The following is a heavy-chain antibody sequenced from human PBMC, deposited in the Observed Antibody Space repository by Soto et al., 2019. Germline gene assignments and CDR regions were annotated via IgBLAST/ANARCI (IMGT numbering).Heavy chain of an antibody. Sequence: QVQLVQSGAEVKKPGASVKVSCKASGYTFTSYGISWVRQAPGQGLEWMGWISAYNGNTNYAQKLQGRVTMTTDTSTSTAYMELRSLRSDDTAVYYCARDSRHVAVAGIPDYFDYWGQGTLVTVSS. CDR2: ISAYNGNT. J-gene: IGHJ4*02. CDR3: ARDSRHVAVAGIPDYFDY. CDR1: GYTFTSYG. D-gene: IGHD6-19*01. V-gene: IGHV1-18*01.